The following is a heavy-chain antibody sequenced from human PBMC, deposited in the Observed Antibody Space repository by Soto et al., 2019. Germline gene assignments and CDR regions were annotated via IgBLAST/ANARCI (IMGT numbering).Heavy chain of an antibody. CDR1: GFTFSSYA. D-gene: IGHD5-12*01. Sequence: EVQLLESGGGLVQPGGSLRLSCAASGFTFSSYAMSWVRQAPGKGLEWVSAISGSGGSTYYADSVKGRFTISRDNSKNTLYLQMHSLRAEDTAVYYCAKSLQANSGYDYGFPNDYWGQGTLVTVSS. CDR2: ISGSGGST. CDR3: AKSLQANSGYDYGFPNDY. J-gene: IGHJ4*02. V-gene: IGHV3-23*01.